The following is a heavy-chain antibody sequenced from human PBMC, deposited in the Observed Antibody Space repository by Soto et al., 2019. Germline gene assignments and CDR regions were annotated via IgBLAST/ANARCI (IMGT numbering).Heavy chain of an antibody. CDR3: AKGTYNSGWM. Sequence: EEQLLESGGGLVQPGGSLRLSCAASGFTFSSYAMSWVRQAPGKGLEWVSAISGSGGTTHYADSVKGRFIVSRDNSKDTLFLQMNSLRVEDTAVYYCAKGTYNSGWMWGQGTLVTVSS. CDR2: ISGSGGTT. V-gene: IGHV3-23*01. J-gene: IGHJ4*02. CDR1: GFTFSSYA. D-gene: IGHD6-19*01.